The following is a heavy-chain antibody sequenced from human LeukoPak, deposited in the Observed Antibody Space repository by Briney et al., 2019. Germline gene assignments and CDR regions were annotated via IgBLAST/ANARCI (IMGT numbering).Heavy chain of an antibody. CDR3: ARESDSRIAAAGTGGYYYYYGMDV. CDR1: SGSISTYY. CDR2: VYYSGST. V-gene: IGHV4-59*12. Sequence: PSETLSLTCIVSSGSISTYYWSWIRQPPGKGLEWIGYVYYSGSTNYNPSLRSRVTMSVDTSKNQFSLNLTSVTAADTAVYYCARESDSRIAAAGTGGYYYYYGMDVWGQGTTVTVSS. J-gene: IGHJ6*02. D-gene: IGHD6-13*01.